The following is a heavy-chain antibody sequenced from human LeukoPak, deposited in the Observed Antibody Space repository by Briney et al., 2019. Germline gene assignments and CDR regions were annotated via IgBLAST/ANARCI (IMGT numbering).Heavy chain of an antibody. CDR3: ARSVGYCSSTSCPSS. Sequence: SETLSLTCAVYGGSFSGYYWSWIRQPPGKGLEWIGEINHSGSTTYNPSLKSRVTISVDTSKNQFSLKLSSVTGADTAVYYCARSVGYCSSTSCPSSWGQGTLVTVSS. CDR1: GGSFSGYY. V-gene: IGHV4-34*01. D-gene: IGHD2-2*01. CDR2: INHSGST. J-gene: IGHJ5*02.